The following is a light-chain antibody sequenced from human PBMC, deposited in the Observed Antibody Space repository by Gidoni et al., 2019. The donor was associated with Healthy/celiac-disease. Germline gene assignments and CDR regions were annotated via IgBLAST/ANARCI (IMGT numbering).Light chain of an antibody. CDR1: QSVSRSY. J-gene: IGKJ2*01. CDR2: GAS. Sequence: IVLTQSPGTLSSSPGARATLSCRASQSVSRSYLAWYQQTPGEPPRLLIYGASSRATDIPDRLSGSGSGTDFTLTISRLEPEDFAVYYCQQYGSSPPTFGQGTKLEIK. V-gene: IGKV3-20*01. CDR3: QQYGSSPPT.